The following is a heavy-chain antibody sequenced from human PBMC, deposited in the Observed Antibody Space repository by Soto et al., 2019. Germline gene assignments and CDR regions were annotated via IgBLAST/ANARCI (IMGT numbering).Heavy chain of an antibody. V-gene: IGHV3-30*18. CDR2: ISYDGSNK. CDR1: GFTFSSYG. J-gene: IGHJ6*02. CDR3: AKDLMVGELWFPRGPYGMDV. Sequence: PGGSLRLSCAASGFTFSSYGMHWVRQAPGKGLEWVAVISYDGSNKYYADSVKGRFTISRDNSKNTLYLQMNSLRAEDTAVYYCAKDLMVGELWFPRGPYGMDVWGQGTTVTVSS. D-gene: IGHD5-18*01.